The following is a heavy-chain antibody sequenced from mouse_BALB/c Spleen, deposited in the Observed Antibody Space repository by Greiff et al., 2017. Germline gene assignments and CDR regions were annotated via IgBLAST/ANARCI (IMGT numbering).Heavy chain of an antibody. Sequence: VQLQQSGAELVKPGASVKMSCKASGYTFTSYWMHWVKQRPGQGLEWIGVIDPSDSYTSYNQKFKGKATLTVDTSSSTAYMQLSSLTSEDSAVYYCARYTTVVATDYWGQGTTLTVSS. D-gene: IGHD1-1*01. CDR2: IDPSDSYT. J-gene: IGHJ2*01. V-gene: IGHV1-59*01. CDR1: GYTFTSYW. CDR3: ARYTTVVATDY.